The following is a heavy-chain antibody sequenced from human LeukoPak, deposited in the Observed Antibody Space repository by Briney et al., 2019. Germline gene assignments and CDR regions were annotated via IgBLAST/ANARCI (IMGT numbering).Heavy chain of an antibody. Sequence: SGGAPRLSRAAPGFTLHRYSMKWGRQAPGKGVGWVSSISSSSSYIYADSVKGRFTISRDNAKNSLYLQMNSLRAEDTAVYYCARDVSGWYYFDYWGQGTLVTVSS. CDR2: ISSSSSY. CDR3: ARDVSGWYYFDY. J-gene: IGHJ4*02. D-gene: IGHD6-19*01. V-gene: IGHV3-69-1*01. CDR1: GFTLHRYS.